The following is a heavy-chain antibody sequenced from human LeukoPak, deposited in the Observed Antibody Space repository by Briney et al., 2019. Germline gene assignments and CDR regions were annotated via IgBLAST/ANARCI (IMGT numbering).Heavy chain of an antibody. D-gene: IGHD3-22*01. V-gene: IGHV1-69*05. CDR3: ARYDSELPYMDV. J-gene: IGHJ6*03. Sequence: ASVKVSCKASGYTFTSYDINWVRQAPGQGLGWMGGIIPIFGTANYAQKFQGRVTITTDESTSTAYMELSSLRSEDTAVYYCARYDSELPYMDVWGKGTTVTVSS. CDR2: IIPIFGTA. CDR1: GYTFTSYD.